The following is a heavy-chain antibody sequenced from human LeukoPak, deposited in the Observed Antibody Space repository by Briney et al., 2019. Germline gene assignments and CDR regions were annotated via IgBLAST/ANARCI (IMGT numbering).Heavy chain of an antibody. V-gene: IGHV4-59*01. J-gene: IGHJ4*02. Sequence: SETLSITCTVSGGTIRNSYWSWIRQPPGKELEGIGYIYYSGSTNYNPSLKSRVTISVDTSKNHFSLKLSSVTAADMAVYYCARGPEYYDSSGYYYVGYYDSWGQGSLVTVSS. D-gene: IGHD3-22*01. CDR2: IYYSGST. CDR3: ARGPEYYDSSGYYYVGYYDS. CDR1: GGTIRNSY.